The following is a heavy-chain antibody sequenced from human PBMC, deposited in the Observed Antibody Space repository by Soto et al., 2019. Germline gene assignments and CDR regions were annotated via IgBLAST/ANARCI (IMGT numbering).Heavy chain of an antibody. CDR1: GFTFSSYW. Sequence: GGSLRLSCAASGFTFSSYWMHWVRQAPGKGLVWVSRINSDGSSTSYADSVKGRFTISRDNAKNTLYLQMNSLRAEDTAVYYCARVRTQPLLYSLEFTYYYGMVVWGQGTTVTVSS. D-gene: IGHD2-2*02. J-gene: IGHJ6*02. V-gene: IGHV3-74*01. CDR2: INSDGSST. CDR3: ARVRTQPLLYSLEFTYYYGMVV.